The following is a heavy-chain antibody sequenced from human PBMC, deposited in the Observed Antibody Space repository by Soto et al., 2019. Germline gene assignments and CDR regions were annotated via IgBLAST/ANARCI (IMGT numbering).Heavy chain of an antibody. J-gene: IGHJ6*03. V-gene: IGHV3-15*01. Sequence: GGSLRLSCAASGFTFSNAWMSWVRQAPGKGLEWVGRIKSKTDGGTTDYAAPVKGRFTISRDDSKNTLYLQMNSLKTEDTAVYYCTGACVSPAVSDYYYYMDVWGKGTTVTVSS. D-gene: IGHD3-10*01. CDR1: GFTFSNAW. CDR3: TGACVSPAVSDYYYYMDV. CDR2: IKSKTDGGTT.